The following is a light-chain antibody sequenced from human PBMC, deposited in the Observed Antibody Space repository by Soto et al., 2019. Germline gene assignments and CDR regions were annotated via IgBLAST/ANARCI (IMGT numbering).Light chain of an antibody. V-gene: IGKV3-20*01. CDR3: QQYGSSPP. J-gene: IGKJ4*01. Sequence: EIVLTQSPGTLSLSPWERATLSCRASQSVSSSYLAWYQQKPGQAPRRFIYGASSSATGIPDRFSGSGSGTDFTLTISRLEPEDFEMYYCQQYGSSPPFGGGTKVEIK. CDR1: QSVSSSY. CDR2: GAS.